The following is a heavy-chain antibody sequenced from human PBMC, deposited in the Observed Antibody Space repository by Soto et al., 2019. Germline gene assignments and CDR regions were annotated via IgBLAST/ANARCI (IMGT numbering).Heavy chain of an antibody. CDR1: GYTFTSYD. V-gene: IGHV1-8*01. Sequence: ASVKVSCKASGYTFTSYDINWVRQATGQGLEWMGWMNPNSGNTGYAQKFQGRVTMTRNTSISTAYMELSSLRSEDTAVYYCARVNVTHVFGSWYNSTRDAFDIWGQGTMVTVSS. D-gene: IGHD2-15*01. J-gene: IGHJ3*02. CDR2: MNPNSGNT. CDR3: ARVNVTHVFGSWYNSTRDAFDI.